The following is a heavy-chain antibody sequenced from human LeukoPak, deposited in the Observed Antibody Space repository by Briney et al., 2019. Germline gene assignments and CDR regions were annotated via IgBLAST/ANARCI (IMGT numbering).Heavy chain of an antibody. D-gene: IGHD2-2*01. CDR3: ARDLGGGGVVPAVHSGLQH. CDR1: GFTFSSYW. V-gene: IGHV3-74*01. CDR2: INSDGSST. Sequence: PGGPLRLSCAASGFTFSSYWMHWVRQAPGKGLVWVSRINSDGSSTSYADSVKGRFTISRDNAKNTLYLQMNSLRAEDTAVYYCARDLGGGGVVPAVHSGLQHWGQGTLVTVSS. J-gene: IGHJ1*01.